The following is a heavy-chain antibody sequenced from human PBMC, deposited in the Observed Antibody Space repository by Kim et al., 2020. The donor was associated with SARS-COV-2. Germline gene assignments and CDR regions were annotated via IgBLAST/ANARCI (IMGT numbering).Heavy chain of an antibody. D-gene: IGHD3-16*01. CDR3: ARVFSDAFSWGGYRH. J-gene: IGHJ4*02. CDR2: ITSDGSDK. Sequence: GGSLRLSCTASGFTFRNYAMHWVRQAPGKGLEWVSSITSDGSDKYYADSVQGRFTISRDNSKNTVYLQINTLRSDDTAVYYCARVFSDAFSWGGYRHWGQGTLVTVSS. CDR1: GFTFRNYA. V-gene: IGHV3-30*04.